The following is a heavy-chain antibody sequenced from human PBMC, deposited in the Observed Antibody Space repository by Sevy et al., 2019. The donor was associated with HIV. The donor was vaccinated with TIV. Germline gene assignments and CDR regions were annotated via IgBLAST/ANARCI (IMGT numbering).Heavy chain of an antibody. CDR3: ARDSPINYYDSSGYYAPFDY. Sequence: GGSLRLSCAASGYTFSSYGMHWVRQAPGKGLEWVAVIRYDGSNKYYADSVKGRFTISRDNSKNTLYLQMNSLRAEDTAVYYCARDSPINYYDSSGYYAPFDYWSQGTLVTVSS. CDR1: GYTFSSYG. J-gene: IGHJ4*02. V-gene: IGHV3-33*01. D-gene: IGHD3-22*01. CDR2: IRYDGSNK.